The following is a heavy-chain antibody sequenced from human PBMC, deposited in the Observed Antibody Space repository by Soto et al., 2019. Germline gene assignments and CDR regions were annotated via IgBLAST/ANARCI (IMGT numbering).Heavy chain of an antibody. CDR3: VRDSAATGTPYYYYYGMDV. Sequence: SETLSLTCTVSGASITSYYWSWVRQPATKGLEWIGRLYTSGSTTYNPSLKSRVTMSRDTSKNQFSLSLTSLTAADSAVYYCVRDSAATGTPYYYYYGMDVWGQGTTVTVSS. J-gene: IGHJ6*02. CDR1: GASITSYY. D-gene: IGHD6-13*01. V-gene: IGHV4-4*07. CDR2: LYTSGST.